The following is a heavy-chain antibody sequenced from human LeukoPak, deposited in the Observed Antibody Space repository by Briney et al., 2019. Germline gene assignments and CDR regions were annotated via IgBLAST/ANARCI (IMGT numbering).Heavy chain of an antibody. Sequence: GGSLRLSCAASGFTFSSHEMNWVRQAPGKGLEWVSHISSSGSTIYYADSVKGRFTISRDNAKNSLYLRMNSLRAEDTAVYYWASRYYALSDWGQGTLVTVSS. CDR3: ASRYYALSD. CDR2: ISSSGSTI. J-gene: IGHJ4*02. D-gene: IGHD3-10*01. V-gene: IGHV3-48*03. CDR1: GFTFSSHE.